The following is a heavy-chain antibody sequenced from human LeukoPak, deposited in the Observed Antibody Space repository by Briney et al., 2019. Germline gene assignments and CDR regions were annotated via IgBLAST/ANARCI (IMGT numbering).Heavy chain of an antibody. CDR1: GYTFTTYT. Sequence: ASVKVSCKASGYTFTTYTINWVRQAPGQRLEWMGWINAGNGNTIYSQKFQGRVTIARDTSASTAYMELSSLRSEDTAVYYCERDVDYWGQGTLVTVSS. J-gene: IGHJ4*02. CDR3: ERDVDY. V-gene: IGHV1-3*01. CDR2: INAGNGNT.